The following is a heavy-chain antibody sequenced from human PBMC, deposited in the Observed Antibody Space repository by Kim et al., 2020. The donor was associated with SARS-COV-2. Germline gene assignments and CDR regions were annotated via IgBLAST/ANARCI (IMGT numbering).Heavy chain of an antibody. CDR2: LYGNGVT. Sequence: GGSLRLSCAVSGFSVRTNLVAWVRQAPGKGPECVSVLYGNGVTYYADSVQGRFTISRDDSKNTLFLQMRTLRPEDPPMYYCARRDSASYSYAFHNWGQGPMLTVSS. CDR1: GFSVRTNL. D-gene: IGHD2-2*01. V-gene: IGHV3-53*01. J-gene: IGHJ3*02. CDR3: ARRDSASYSYAFHN.